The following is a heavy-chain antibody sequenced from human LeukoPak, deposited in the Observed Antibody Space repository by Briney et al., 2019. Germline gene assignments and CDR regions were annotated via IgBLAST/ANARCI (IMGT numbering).Heavy chain of an antibody. D-gene: IGHD4-11*01. J-gene: IGHJ4*02. CDR3: ARRTTVTIPFGY. CDR2: INHSGST. V-gene: IGHV4-34*01. Sequence: PSETLSLTCAVYGVSFSGYYWSWIRQPPGKGLEWIGEINHSGSTNYNPALKSRVTISVDKSKNQFSLKLSSVTAADTAVFYCARRTTVTIPFGYWGQGTLVTVSP. CDR1: GVSFSGYY.